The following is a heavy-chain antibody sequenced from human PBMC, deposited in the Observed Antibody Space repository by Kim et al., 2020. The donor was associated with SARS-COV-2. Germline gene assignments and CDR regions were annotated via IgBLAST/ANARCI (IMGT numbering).Heavy chain of an antibody. CDR1: GFTFSSYA. J-gene: IGHJ4*02. CDR2: ISGSGGST. Sequence: GGSLRLSCAASGFTFSSYAMSWVRQAPGKGLEWVSAISGSGGSTYYADSVKGRFTISRDNSKNTLYLQMNSLRVEDTAVYYCAKVNVYYDFWSGYSDYWGQGTLVTVSS. V-gene: IGHV3-23*01. CDR3: AKVNVYYDFWSGYSDY. D-gene: IGHD3-3*01.